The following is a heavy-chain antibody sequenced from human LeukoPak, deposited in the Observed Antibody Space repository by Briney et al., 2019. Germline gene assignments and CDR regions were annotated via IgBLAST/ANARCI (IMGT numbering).Heavy chain of an antibody. D-gene: IGHD6-13*01. CDR3: ATNEGSSWSKTEDY. Sequence: GASVKVSCKVSGYTLTELSMHWVRQAPGKGLEWMGGFDPEDGETIYAQKFQGRVTMTEDTSTDTAYMELSSLRSEDTAVYYCATNEGSSWSKTEDYWGQGTLVTVSS. J-gene: IGHJ4*02. CDR1: GYTLTELS. V-gene: IGHV1-24*01. CDR2: FDPEDGET.